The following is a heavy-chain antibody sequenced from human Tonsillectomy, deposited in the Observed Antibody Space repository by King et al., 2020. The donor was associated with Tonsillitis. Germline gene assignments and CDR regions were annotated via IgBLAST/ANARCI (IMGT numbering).Heavy chain of an antibody. Sequence: QLVQSGAEVKKPGASVKVSCKASGYTFTGYYMHWVRQAPGQGLEWMGWINPNSGDTKYAQKFQGRVTMTRDTSISTAYMDLSRLRSDVTAVYYCARVQQLVVYYFDYWGQGTLVTVSS. V-gene: IGHV1-2*02. CDR1: GYTFTGYY. CDR2: INPNSGDT. D-gene: IGHD6-13*01. J-gene: IGHJ4*02. CDR3: ARVQQLVVYYFDY.